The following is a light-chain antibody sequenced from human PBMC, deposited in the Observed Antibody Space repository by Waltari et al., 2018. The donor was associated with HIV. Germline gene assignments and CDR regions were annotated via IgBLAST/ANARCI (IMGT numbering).Light chain of an antibody. V-gene: IGLV3-1*01. Sequence: SYELTQPPSVSVSPGQTASITCSGDELGDKYACWYQQKAGQSPILVIYQDTKRPSGIPERFSGSNSGNTATLTISGTQAMDEADYYCQAWDSSTVVFGGGTNLTVL. CDR3: QAWDSSTVV. CDR1: ELGDKY. J-gene: IGLJ2*01. CDR2: QDT.